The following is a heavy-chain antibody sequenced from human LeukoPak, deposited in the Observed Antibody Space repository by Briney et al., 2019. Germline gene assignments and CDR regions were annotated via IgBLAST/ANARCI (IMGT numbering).Heavy chain of an antibody. CDR2: IKQDGSEK. CDR1: GFTFRRDW. V-gene: IGHV3-7*01. J-gene: IGHJ6*03. CDR3: ASRYCTGVNCFAASYMCMDV. D-gene: IGHD2-8*02. Sequence: GSLRLFCAASGFTFRRDWMTWVRQAPGEGLGGVANIKQDGSEKYYVDSVKGRFTISRDNADRSLYLQMTSLRVEDTAVYFCASRYCTGVNCFAASYMCMDVWGKGTTVTVSS.